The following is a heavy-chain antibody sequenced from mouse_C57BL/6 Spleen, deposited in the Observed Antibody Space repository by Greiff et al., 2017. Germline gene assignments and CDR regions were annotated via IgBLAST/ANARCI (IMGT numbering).Heavy chain of an antibody. CDR2: ISSGGDYI. D-gene: IGHD2-5*01. CDR3: TRVAYYSNYGDY. V-gene: IGHV5-9-1*02. Sequence: EVKLVESGEGLVKPGGSLKLSCAASGFTFSSYAMSWVRQTPEKRLEWVAYISSGGDYIYYADTVTGRFTIPRDNARNTLYLQMSSLKSEDTAMYYCTRVAYYSNYGDYWGQGTTLTVSS. J-gene: IGHJ2*01. CDR1: GFTFSSYA.